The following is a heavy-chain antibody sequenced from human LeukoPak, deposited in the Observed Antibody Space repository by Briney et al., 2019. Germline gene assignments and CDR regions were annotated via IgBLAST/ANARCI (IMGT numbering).Heavy chain of an antibody. CDR2: ISSSGSTI. CDR1: LFTLSNYE. CDR3: ARDTAYSSGWDP. Sequence: GGALRLTLAASLFTLSNYEMNEVRPAPGRGVEGVSYISSSGSTIYYADSVKGRFTISRDNAKNSLYLQMNSLRAEDTAVYYCARDTAYSSGWDPWGQGTLVTVSS. J-gene: IGHJ5*02. V-gene: IGHV3-48*03. D-gene: IGHD6-19*01.